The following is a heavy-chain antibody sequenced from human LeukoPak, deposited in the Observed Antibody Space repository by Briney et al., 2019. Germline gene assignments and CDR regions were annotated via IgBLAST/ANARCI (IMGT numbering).Heavy chain of an antibody. Sequence: PGGSLRLSCAASGLTFSNAWMSWVRQAPGKGLEWVGRIKSKTDGGTTDYAAPGKGRFTISRDDSKNTLYLQMNSLKTEHTAVYYCTTPSDFEYSSSSGGFDYWGQGTLVTVSS. CDR3: TTPSDFEYSSSSGGFDY. CDR1: GLTFSNAW. D-gene: IGHD6-6*01. V-gene: IGHV3-15*01. J-gene: IGHJ4*02. CDR2: IKSKTDGGTT.